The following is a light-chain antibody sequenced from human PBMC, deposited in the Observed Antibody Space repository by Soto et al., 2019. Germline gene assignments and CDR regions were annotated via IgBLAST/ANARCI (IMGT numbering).Light chain of an antibody. CDR2: SHN. CDR1: SSNIGSNT. CDR3: AEWDDSLNGYV. J-gene: IGLJ1*01. Sequence: QSVLTQPPSASGTPGQRVTISCSGSSSNIGSNTVNWYQQLPGTAPKLLIYSHNQRPSGVPDRFSGSKSGTSASLAISGLQSEDEADYYCAEWDDSLNGYVFGTGTKLTVL. V-gene: IGLV1-44*01.